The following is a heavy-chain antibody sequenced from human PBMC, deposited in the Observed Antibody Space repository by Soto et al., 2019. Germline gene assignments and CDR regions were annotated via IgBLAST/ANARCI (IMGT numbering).Heavy chain of an antibody. Sequence: GGSLRLSCSASGFTFSTYAMHWVRQAPGKGLEHVAGISGNGYSTDYADSVKGRFTISRDNPRNTLYLQMSSLRAEDTAVYYCVKCRGDNDYGSGTKLGYYGLDVWGQGTTVTVSS. J-gene: IGHJ6*02. V-gene: IGHV3-64D*08. CDR3: VKCRGDNDYGSGTKLGYYGLDV. CDR1: GFTFSTYA. CDR2: ISGNGYST. D-gene: IGHD3-10*01.